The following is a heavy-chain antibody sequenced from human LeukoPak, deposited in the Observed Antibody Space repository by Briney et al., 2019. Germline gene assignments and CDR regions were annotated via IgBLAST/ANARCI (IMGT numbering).Heavy chain of an antibody. D-gene: IGHD3-22*01. CDR3: ASLSFDSSGYYDYYYYGMDV. J-gene: IGHJ6*02. Sequence: ASVKVSCKASGYTFTSYDINWVRQATGQGLEWMGWMNPNSGNTGYAQKFQGRVAMTRNTSISTAYMELSSLRSEDTAVYYCASLSFDSSGYYDYYYYGMDVWGQGTTVTVSS. CDR2: MNPNSGNT. CDR1: GYTFTSYD. V-gene: IGHV1-8*01.